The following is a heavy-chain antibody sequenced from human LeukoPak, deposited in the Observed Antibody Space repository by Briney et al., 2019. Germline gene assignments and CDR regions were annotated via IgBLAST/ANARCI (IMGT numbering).Heavy chain of an antibody. CDR2: ISAYNGNT. CDR3: ARDTRITVFGVAVGIIDY. Sequence: ASVKVSCKASGYTFTSYGISWVRQAPGQGLEWMGWISAYNGNTNYAQKLQGRVTMTTDTSTSTAYMELRSLRSDDTAVYYCARDTRITVFGVAVGIIDYWGQGTLVTVSS. D-gene: IGHD3-3*01. CDR1: GYTFTSYG. V-gene: IGHV1-18*01. J-gene: IGHJ4*02.